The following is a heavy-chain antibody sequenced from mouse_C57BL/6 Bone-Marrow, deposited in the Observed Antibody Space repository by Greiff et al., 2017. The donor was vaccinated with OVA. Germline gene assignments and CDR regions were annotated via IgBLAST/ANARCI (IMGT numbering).Heavy chain of an antibody. CDR3: ASARSYCAMDY. V-gene: IGHV1-69*01. CDR1: GYTFTSYW. Sequence: QVQLQQPGAELVMPGASVKLSCKASGYTFTSYWMHWVKQRPGQGLEWIGEIDPSDSYTNYNQKFKGKSTLTVDKSSSTAYMQLSSLTSEDSAVYYCASARSYCAMDYWGQGTSVTVSS. J-gene: IGHJ4*01. CDR2: IDPSDSYT.